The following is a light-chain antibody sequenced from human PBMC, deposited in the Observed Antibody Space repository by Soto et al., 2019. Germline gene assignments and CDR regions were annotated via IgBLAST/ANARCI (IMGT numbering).Light chain of an antibody. Sequence: QPVLTQSPSASASLGASVKLTCTLSSGHSTNAIAWHQQQPEKGPRYLMNLNNDGSHSKGDGIPDRFSGSSSGAERYLTISSLQSEDEADYYCQTWGTGIVIFGGGTKLTVL. J-gene: IGLJ2*01. CDR3: QTWGTGIVI. CDR1: SGHSTNA. V-gene: IGLV4-69*01. CDR2: LNNDGSH.